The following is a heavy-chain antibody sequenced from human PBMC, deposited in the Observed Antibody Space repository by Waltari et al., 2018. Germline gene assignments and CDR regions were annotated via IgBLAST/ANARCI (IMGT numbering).Heavy chain of an antibody. CDR2: ISSSGSTI. V-gene: IGHV3-48*03. J-gene: IGHJ4*02. CDR3: ARGGYSYGEDTCDY. CDR1: GFTFSSYD. D-gene: IGHD5-18*01. Sequence: EVQLVESGGGLVQPGGSLRLSCAASGFTFSSYDMNWVRQAPGKGLEWVSYISSSGSTIYYADSVKGRFTISRDNAKNSLYLQMNSLRAEDTAVYYCARGGYSYGEDTCDYWGQGTLVTVSS.